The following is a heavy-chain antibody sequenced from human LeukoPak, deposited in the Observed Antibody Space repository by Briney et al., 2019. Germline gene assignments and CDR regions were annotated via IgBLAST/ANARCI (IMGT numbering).Heavy chain of an antibody. J-gene: IGHJ6*04. CDR1: GFTFSSYS. D-gene: IGHD3-10*02. CDR3: AELGITMIGGV. V-gene: IGHV3-21*01. Sequence: GGSLRLSCAASGFTFSSYSMNWVRQAPGEGLEWVSSISSSNSYIYYADSVKGRFTISRDNAKNSLYLQMNSLRAEGTAVYYCAELGITMIGGVWGKGTTVTISS. CDR2: ISSSNSYI.